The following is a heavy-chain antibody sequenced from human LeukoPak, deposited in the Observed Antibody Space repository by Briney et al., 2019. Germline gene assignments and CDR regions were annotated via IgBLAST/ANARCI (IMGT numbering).Heavy chain of an antibody. CDR3: ARDIVKYSSSWFLFDY. CDR1: GFTFSDYY. D-gene: IGHD6-13*01. J-gene: IGHJ4*02. Sequence: SGGSLRLSCAASGFTFSDYYMSWIRQAPGKGLEWVSYISSSGSTIYYADSVKGRFTISRDNAKNSLYLQMNSLRAEDTAVYYCARDIVKYSSSWFLFDYWGQGTLVTVSS. V-gene: IGHV3-11*01. CDR2: ISSSGSTI.